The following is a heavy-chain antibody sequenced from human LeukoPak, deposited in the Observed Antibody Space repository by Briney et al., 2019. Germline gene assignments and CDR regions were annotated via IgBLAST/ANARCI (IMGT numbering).Heavy chain of an antibody. D-gene: IGHD3-16*02. CDR1: GFLYSTHC. CDR3: ARLLIEAPIAY. J-gene: IGHJ4*02. Sequence: GGSLRLSYASCGFLYSTHCTHWVSQAPGKGPEWVAFIRNEGSNKYYADSVKGRFTISRDNSKNTLYMQMNSLTAEDTAVYYCARLLIEAPIAYWGQGTLVTVS. V-gene: IGHV3-30*02. CDR2: IRNEGSNK.